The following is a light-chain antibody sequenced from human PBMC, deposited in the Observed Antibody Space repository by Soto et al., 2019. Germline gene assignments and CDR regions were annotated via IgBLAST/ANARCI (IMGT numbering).Light chain of an antibody. Sequence: EIVMTQSPVTLSVSPGERVTLSCRASQSVSSDLAWYQQKPGQAPRLLIYGASTRATGIPARFSGSGSGTEFTLTISSLQSEDFAVYYCQLYNNWPGWAFGQGTKVE. CDR1: QSVSSD. J-gene: IGKJ1*01. V-gene: IGKV3-15*01. CDR2: GAS. CDR3: QLYNNWPGWA.